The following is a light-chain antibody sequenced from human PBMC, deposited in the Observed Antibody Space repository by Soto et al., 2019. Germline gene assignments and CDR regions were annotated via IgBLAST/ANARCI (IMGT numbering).Light chain of an antibody. CDR2: GAS. J-gene: IGKJ1*01. V-gene: IGKV3-15*01. CDR1: QSVSSN. Sequence: IVMTHSPSTLSVSPVERATLSCRASQSVSSNLAWYQQKPGQAPRLLIYGASTRATGIPARFSGSGSGTEFTLTISSLQSEDFAVYYCQQYNNWTFGQGTKVDIK. CDR3: QQYNNWT.